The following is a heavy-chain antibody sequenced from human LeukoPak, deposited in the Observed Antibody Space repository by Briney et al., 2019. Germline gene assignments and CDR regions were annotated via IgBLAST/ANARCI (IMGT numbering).Heavy chain of an antibody. CDR2: IRYDGSSK. V-gene: IGHV3-30*02. Sequence: GGSLRLSCAASGFTFSSYGMHWVRQAPGKGLEWVAFIRYDGSSKYYADSVKGRFTISRDNSKNTLYLQMNSLRAEDTAVYYCAKAAVAAAYYYYYMDVWGKGTTVTISS. D-gene: IGHD6-19*01. CDR1: GFTFSSYG. J-gene: IGHJ6*03. CDR3: AKAAVAAAYYYYYMDV.